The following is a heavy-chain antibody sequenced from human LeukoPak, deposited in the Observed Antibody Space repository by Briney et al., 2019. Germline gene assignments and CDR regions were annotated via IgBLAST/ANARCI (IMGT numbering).Heavy chain of an antibody. D-gene: IGHD1-26*01. J-gene: IGHJ4*02. CDR1: GFSLSTSGMC. Sequence: SGPTLVNPTQTLTLTCTFSGFSLSTSGMCVSWIRQPPGKAMEWLARIDWDDDKYYSTSLKTRLTISEDTSKNQVVLTMTNMDPVDTATYYCARMLLKGGSYVLDYWGQGTLVTVSS. CDR2: IDWDDDK. CDR3: ARMLLKGGSYVLDY. V-gene: IGHV2-70*11.